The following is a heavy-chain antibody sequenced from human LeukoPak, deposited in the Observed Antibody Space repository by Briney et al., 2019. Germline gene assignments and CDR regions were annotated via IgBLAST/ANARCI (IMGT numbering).Heavy chain of an antibody. J-gene: IGHJ4*02. Sequence: GGSLRLSCAASGFTFNIYSMNWVRQAPGKGLEWISYITSNLATIRYADSVRGRFTISRDNAGKSLFLHMNSLRDDDTTVYYCARSVEGHFDYWGQGTLVTVSS. V-gene: IGHV3-48*02. CDR1: GFTFNIYS. CDR3: ARSVEGHFDY. D-gene: IGHD2-21*01. CDR2: ITSNLATI.